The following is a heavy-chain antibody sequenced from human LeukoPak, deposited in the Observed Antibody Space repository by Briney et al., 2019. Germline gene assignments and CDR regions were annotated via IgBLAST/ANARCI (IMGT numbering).Heavy chain of an antibody. CDR3: AKDMAHNYYYYMDV. CDR2: ISWNSGSI. J-gene: IGHJ6*03. CDR1: GFTFDDYA. V-gene: IGHV3-9*01. Sequence: GRSLILSCAASGFTFDDYAMHWVRQAPGKGLEWVSGISWNSGSIGYADSVKGRFTISRDNAKNSLYLQMNSLRAEDTALYYCAKDMAHNYYYYMDVWGKGTTVTVSS.